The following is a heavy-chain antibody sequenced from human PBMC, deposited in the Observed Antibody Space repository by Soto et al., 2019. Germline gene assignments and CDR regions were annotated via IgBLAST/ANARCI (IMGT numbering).Heavy chain of an antibody. CDR1: RHRVTSYL. J-gene: IGHJ6*02. V-gene: IGHV5-51*01. CDR3: ASGYSGYDSSIYYYYYGMDV. D-gene: IGHD5-12*01. Sequence: EIASEACRHRVTSYLIGGARQMPGKGLEWMWIIYPGDSDTRYSPSFQGQVTISADKSISTAYLQWSSLKASDTAMYYCASGYSGYDSSIYYYYYGMDVWGQATTVTVSS. CDR2: IYPGDSDT.